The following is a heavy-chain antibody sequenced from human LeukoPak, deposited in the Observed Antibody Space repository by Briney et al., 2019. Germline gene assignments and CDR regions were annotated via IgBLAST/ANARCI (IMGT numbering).Heavy chain of an antibody. J-gene: IGHJ4*02. CDR2: INSDGSST. CDR1: GFALSRYW. Sequence: GGPLRLSCAASGFALSRYWMHGPRQAPGKGLVWVSGINSDGSSTSYADSVRGRFTISRDNAKNMLYLQMNSLRVEDTAVYYCTRGVLGGQGTLVTVSS. CDR3: TRGVL. V-gene: IGHV3-74*01.